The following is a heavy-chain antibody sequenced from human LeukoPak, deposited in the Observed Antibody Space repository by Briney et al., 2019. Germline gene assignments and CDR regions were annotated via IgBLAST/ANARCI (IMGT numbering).Heavy chain of an antibody. Sequence: PGGSLRLSCVASGFTFRSYSMNWVRQAPGKGLEWVSYISSSGSTIYYADAVKGRFTISRDNAKNSLYLQMSSLRDEDTAVYYCATAAMEDWYFDLWGRGTLVTVSS. CDR1: GFTFRSYS. J-gene: IGHJ2*01. CDR3: ATAAMEDWYFDL. D-gene: IGHD5-18*01. V-gene: IGHV3-48*02. CDR2: ISSSGSTI.